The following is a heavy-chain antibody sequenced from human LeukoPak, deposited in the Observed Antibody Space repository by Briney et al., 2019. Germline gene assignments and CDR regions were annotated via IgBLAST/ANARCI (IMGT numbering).Heavy chain of an antibody. D-gene: IGHD3-10*01. Sequence: GGSLRLSCAASGFTFSSHAMSWVRQAPGKGLEWVSAISGSGLTTYHANSVKGRFTISRDNSKNTLYLQMYSLRAEDTAVYYCVVSGSGSYYRFDYWGQGTLVTVSP. V-gene: IGHV3-23*01. CDR3: VVSGSGSYYRFDY. CDR2: ISGSGLTT. J-gene: IGHJ4*02. CDR1: GFTFSSHA.